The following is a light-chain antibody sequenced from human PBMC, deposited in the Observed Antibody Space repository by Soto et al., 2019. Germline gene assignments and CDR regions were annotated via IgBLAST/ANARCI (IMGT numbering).Light chain of an antibody. J-gene: IGLJ1*01. CDR1: DSNIGSHY. V-gene: IGLV1-51*01. CDR2: DNS. CDR3: GTWDGSLRAYG. Sequence: QSLLTQPPSVSGAPGQRVTISCTGSDSNIGSHYTTQWYQQLPGSAPRLLIYDNSKRFSGIPDRFSGSKSGTSATLGITGLQTGDEADYFFGTWDGSLRAYGLGTGTKVTVL.